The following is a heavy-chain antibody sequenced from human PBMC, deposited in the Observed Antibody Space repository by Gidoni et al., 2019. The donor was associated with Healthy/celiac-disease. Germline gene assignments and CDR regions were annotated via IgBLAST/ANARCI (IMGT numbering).Heavy chain of an antibody. CDR1: GFTFSSYA. Sequence: VQLLESGGGLVQPGGSVRLSCAASGFTFSSYAMRWVRQAPGKGLKWVSAISGSGGSTYYADSVKGRFTISRDNSKNTLYLQMNSLRAEDTAVYYCAKYLEYCSSTSCYKQDYWGQGTLVTVSS. D-gene: IGHD2-2*02. V-gene: IGHV3-23*01. CDR2: ISGSGGST. J-gene: IGHJ4*02. CDR3: AKYLEYCSSTSCYKQDY.